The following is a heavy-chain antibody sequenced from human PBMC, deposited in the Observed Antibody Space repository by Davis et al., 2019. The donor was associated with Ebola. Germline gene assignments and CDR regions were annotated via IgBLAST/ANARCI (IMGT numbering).Heavy chain of an antibody. D-gene: IGHD6-6*01. CDR3: AKGVAAHAYYYYGMDV. J-gene: IGHJ6*04. Sequence: GESLKISCAASEFTFSGYAMSWVRQAPGKGLEWVSAISGSGGSTYYAGSVKGRFTISRDNSRNTLYLQMNSLRAEDTAVYYCAKGVAAHAYYYYGMDVWGKGTTVTVSS. CDR2: ISGSGGST. V-gene: IGHV3-23*01. CDR1: EFTFSGYA.